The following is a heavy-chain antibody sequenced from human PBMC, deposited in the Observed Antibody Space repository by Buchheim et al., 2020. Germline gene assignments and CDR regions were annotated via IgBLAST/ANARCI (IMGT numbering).Heavy chain of an antibody. CDR1: GGSINNYY. CDR2: IYYDGRT. CDR3: ARDEDTAMVFDY. D-gene: IGHD5-18*01. Sequence: QVQLQESGPGLVKPSETLSLTCTVSGGSINNYYWSWIRQPPGKGLEWIGFIYYDGRTNYSPSLEGRVTMSVDTSKNQFSLKVNSVTAADTAVYYCARDEDTAMVFDYWGQGTL. J-gene: IGHJ4*02. V-gene: IGHV4-59*01.